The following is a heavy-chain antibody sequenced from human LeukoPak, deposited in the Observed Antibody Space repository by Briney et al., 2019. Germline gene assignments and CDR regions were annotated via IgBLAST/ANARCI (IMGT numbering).Heavy chain of an antibody. J-gene: IGHJ6*03. Sequence: PSETLSLTCAVYGASFSGYYWSWIRQPPGKGLEWIGEINHSGSTNYNASLKSRVTISVDTSKNQFSLKLSSVTAADTAVYYCARGEWSYDFWSGYYLAPSYYMDVWGKGTTVTVSS. CDR3: ARGEWSYDFWSGYYLAPSYYMDV. CDR2: INHSGST. D-gene: IGHD3-3*01. CDR1: GASFSGYY. V-gene: IGHV4-34*01.